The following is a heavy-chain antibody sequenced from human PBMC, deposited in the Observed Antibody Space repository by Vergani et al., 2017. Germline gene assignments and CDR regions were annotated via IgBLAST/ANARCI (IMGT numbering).Heavy chain of an antibody. J-gene: IGHJ4*02. CDR3: AGVWGYSSGWYSEGN. Sequence: EVQLVESGGGLVQPGGSLRLSCAASGFTVSSNYMSWVRQAPGKGLEWVSVIYSGGSTYYADSVKGRFTIARHNSKNRLYLQMNSLRAEDTAVYYCAGVWGYSSGWYSEGNWGQGTLVTVSS. CDR1: GFTVSSNY. V-gene: IGHV3-53*04. CDR2: IYSGGST. D-gene: IGHD6-19*01.